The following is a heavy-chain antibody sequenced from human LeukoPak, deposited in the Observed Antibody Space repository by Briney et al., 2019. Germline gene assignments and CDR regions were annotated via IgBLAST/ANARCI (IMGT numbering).Heavy chain of an antibody. CDR3: AKWPEGAMDSFDY. CDR1: GFSFSSYA. V-gene: IGHV3-23*01. D-gene: IGHD3-16*01. Sequence: GGSLRLSCAASGFSFSSYAMTWARQAPVKGLEWVSAISGDGTRTYYADSVKGRFTISRDNSKNTLYLEMSSLRVEDTAIYYCAKWPEGAMDSFDYWGQGTLVTVSS. CDR2: ISGDGTRT. J-gene: IGHJ4*02.